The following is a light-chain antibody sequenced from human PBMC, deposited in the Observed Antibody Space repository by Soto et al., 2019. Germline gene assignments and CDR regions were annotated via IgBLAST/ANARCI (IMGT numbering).Light chain of an antibody. CDR2: AAS. V-gene: IGKV1-12*01. CDR3: QQANSFPLT. CDR1: QGISSW. J-gene: IGKJ4*01. Sequence: DIQMTQSPSSVSASVGDRVTITCRASQGISSWLAWYRQEPGKAPKLLIYAASRLQSGVPSRFSGSGSGTDFTLTISSLQPEDFAPYYCQQANSFPLTFGGGTKVEIK.